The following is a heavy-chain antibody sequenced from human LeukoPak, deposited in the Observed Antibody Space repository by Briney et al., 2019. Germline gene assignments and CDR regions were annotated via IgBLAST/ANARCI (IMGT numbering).Heavy chain of an antibody. CDR3: ARHFGTGTPFDF. Sequence: GESLKISCQGSGYRFSNYWIAWVRQVPGKGLEWMGVTGASDTRHSPSFEGQVTMAVDKSINTAYLQWSSLKASDTAIYYCARHFGTGTPFDFWGQGTLVTVSS. CDR1: GYRFSNYW. V-gene: IGHV5-51*01. CDR2: TGASDT. D-gene: IGHD3/OR15-3a*01. J-gene: IGHJ4*02.